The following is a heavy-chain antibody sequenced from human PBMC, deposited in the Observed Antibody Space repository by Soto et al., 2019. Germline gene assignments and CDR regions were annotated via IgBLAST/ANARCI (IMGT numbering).Heavy chain of an antibody. CDR2: ISGSGGST. V-gene: IGHV3-23*01. CDR1: GFTFSSYA. D-gene: IGHD4-17*01. CDR3: AKDRGSYGETTSFDY. Sequence: HPGGSLRLSCAASGFTFSSYAMSWVRQAPGKGLEWVSAISGSGGSTYYADSVKGRFTISRDNSKNTLYLQMNSLRAEDTAVYYCAKDRGSYGETTSFDYWGQGTLVTVSS. J-gene: IGHJ4*02.